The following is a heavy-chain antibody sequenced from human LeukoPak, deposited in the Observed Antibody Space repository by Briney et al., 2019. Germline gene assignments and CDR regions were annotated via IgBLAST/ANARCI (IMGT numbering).Heavy chain of an antibody. Sequence: GGSLSLSCAASGFTFSNYAMSWVRQAPGRGPEWVSGISGSGDTSYFADSVQGRFTISRDNSKNTLYLQMNSLGAEDTAVYYCAKDRSDNSTWYCMDVWGQGTTVTVSS. CDR3: AKDRSDNSTWYCMDV. J-gene: IGHJ6*02. V-gene: IGHV3-23*01. CDR1: GFTFSNYA. CDR2: ISGSGDTS. D-gene: IGHD2/OR15-2a*01.